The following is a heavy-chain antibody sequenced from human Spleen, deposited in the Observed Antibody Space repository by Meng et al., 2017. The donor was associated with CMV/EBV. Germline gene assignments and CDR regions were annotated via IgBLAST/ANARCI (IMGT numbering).Heavy chain of an antibody. D-gene: IGHD2/OR15-2a*01. J-gene: IGHJ6*02. CDR1: GFTFSSYA. CDR2: ISYDGSNK. V-gene: IGHV3-30*04. CDR3: AKGGFGRTTVSKPWYYYYAMDV. Sequence: GESLKISCAASGFTFSSYAMHWVRQAPGKGLEWVAVISYDGSNKYYADSVKGRFTISRDNSKNTLYLQMSSLRADDTAVYYCAKGGFGRTTVSKPWYYYYAMDVWGQGTTVTVSS.